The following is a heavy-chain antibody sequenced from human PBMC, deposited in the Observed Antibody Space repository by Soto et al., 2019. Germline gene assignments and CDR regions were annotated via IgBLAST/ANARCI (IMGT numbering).Heavy chain of an antibody. Sequence: ASVNVSCKASGYGFTSYAMHLGRQAPGQRLEWMGWINAGNGNTKYSQKSQGRVIITRDTSASTAYMELSSLRSEDTAVYYCARVIGGLYYFDYWGQGTLVTVSS. CDR3: ARVIGGLYYFDY. V-gene: IGHV1-3*01. CDR1: GYGFTSYA. CDR2: INAGNGNT. D-gene: IGHD3-16*01. J-gene: IGHJ4*02.